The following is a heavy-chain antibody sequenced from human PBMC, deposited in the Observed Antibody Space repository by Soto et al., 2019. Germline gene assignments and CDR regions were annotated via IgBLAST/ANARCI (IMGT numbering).Heavy chain of an antibody. V-gene: IGHV1-46*01. Sequence: ASVKVSCKASGYTFTSYYMHWVRQAPGQGLEWMGIINPSGGSTSYAQKFQGRVTMTRDTSTSTVYMELSSLRSEDTAVYYCAREARRDGYNSLTRFDYWGQGTQVTVSS. D-gene: IGHD5-12*01. CDR1: GYTFTSYY. CDR3: AREARRDGYNSLTRFDY. CDR2: INPSGGST. J-gene: IGHJ4*02.